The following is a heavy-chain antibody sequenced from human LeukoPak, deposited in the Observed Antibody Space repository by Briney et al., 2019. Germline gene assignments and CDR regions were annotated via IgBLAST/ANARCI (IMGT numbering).Heavy chain of an antibody. Sequence: GGSLRLSFAASGFTFSSCWMSWGRQAPGKGLEWVSGIRSAVDTTHYADSVEGRFIISGDNSKNTLSLQLNSLRPEDTALYYCAKHFCTGLDCSLFDSWGQGTLVTVSS. CDR2: IRSAVDTT. V-gene: IGHV3-23*01. CDR1: GFTFSSCW. J-gene: IGHJ4*02. D-gene: IGHD3/OR15-3a*01. CDR3: AKHFCTGLDCSLFDS.